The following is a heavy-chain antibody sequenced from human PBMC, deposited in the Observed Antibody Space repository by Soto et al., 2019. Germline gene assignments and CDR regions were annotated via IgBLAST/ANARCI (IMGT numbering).Heavy chain of an antibody. CDR1: GFTFGDYA. Sequence: GGSLRLSCTASGFTFGDYAMSWVRQAPGKGLEWVGFIRSKADGGTTEYAESVKGRFPISRDDSKSIAYLQMKSLKPEDTDVYYCTRDPRVAGDSVPDDAFDIWGQGTMVTVSS. V-gene: IGHV3-49*04. CDR3: TRDPRVAGDSVPDDAFDI. J-gene: IGHJ3*02. CDR2: IRSKADGGTT. D-gene: IGHD2-21*02.